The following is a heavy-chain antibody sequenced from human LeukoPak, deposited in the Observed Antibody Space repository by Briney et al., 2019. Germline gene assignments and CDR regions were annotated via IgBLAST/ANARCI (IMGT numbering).Heavy chain of an antibody. CDR3: AKSYSTSWHPDY. CDR2: IIDSGGST. J-gene: IGHJ4*02. CDR1: GFTFPSYA. D-gene: IGHD6-13*01. V-gene: IGHV3-23*01. Sequence: GGSLRLSCAASGFTFPSYAMSWVRQAPGKGLEWVSAIIDSGGSTYYADSVKGRFTISRDNSKNTLYLQMNSLRAEDTAIYYCAKSYSTSWHPDYWGQGTLVTVSS.